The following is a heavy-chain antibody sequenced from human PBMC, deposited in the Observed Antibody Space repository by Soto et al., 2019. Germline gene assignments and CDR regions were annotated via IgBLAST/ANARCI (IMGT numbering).Heavy chain of an antibody. Sequence: EVQLVESGGGLVQPGGSLKLSCAASGFIFSGSAIHWVRQASGKGLEWVGRIRSKANSYATAYAASVKGRFTISRDDSKTTAYLQMSSLKTEDTAVYYCTTRGDGYNADYDYWGQGTLVTVSS. D-gene: IGHD5-12*01. J-gene: IGHJ4*02. V-gene: IGHV3-73*01. CDR1: GFIFSGSA. CDR2: IRSKANSYAT. CDR3: TTRGDGYNADYDY.